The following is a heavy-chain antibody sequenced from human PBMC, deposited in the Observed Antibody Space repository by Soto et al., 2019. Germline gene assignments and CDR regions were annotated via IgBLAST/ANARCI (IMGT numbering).Heavy chain of an antibody. V-gene: IGHV3-23*01. CDR3: AKDLNTMIVVVIRGRSRSFDL. J-gene: IGHJ2*01. Sequence: GGSLRLSCAASGFTFSSYAMSWVRQAPGKGLEWVSAISGSGGSTYYADSVKGRFTISRDNSKNTLYLQMNSLRAEDTAVYYCAKDLNTMIVVVIRGRSRSFDLWGRGTLVTVSS. D-gene: IGHD3-22*01. CDR1: GFTFSSYA. CDR2: ISGSGGST.